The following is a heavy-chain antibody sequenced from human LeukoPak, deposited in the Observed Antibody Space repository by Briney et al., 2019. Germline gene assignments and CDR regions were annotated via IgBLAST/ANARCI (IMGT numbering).Heavy chain of an antibody. CDR3: ARVHYDILTGYSYFDY. CDR2: ISAYNDNT. D-gene: IGHD3-9*01. CDR1: GYTFTSYG. J-gene: IGHJ4*02. Sequence: ASVKVSCKASGYTFTSYGISWVRQAPGQGLERMGWISAYNDNTNYAQKLQGRVTMTTDTSTSTAYMELRSLRSDDTAVYYCARVHYDILTGYSYFDYWGQGTLVTASS. V-gene: IGHV1-18*01.